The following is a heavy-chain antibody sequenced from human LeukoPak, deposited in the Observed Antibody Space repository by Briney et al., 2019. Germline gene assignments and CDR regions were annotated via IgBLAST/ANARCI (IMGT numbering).Heavy chain of an antibody. V-gene: IGHV4-61*02. CDR2: IYTSGST. D-gene: IGHD4-17*01. J-gene: IGHJ5*02. Sequence: SQTLSLTCTVSGGSIGSGSYYWSWIRQPAGKGLEWIGRIYTSGSTNYSPSLKSRVTISVDTSKNQFSLKLSSVTAAVTAVYYCARGVTTVTTIDWFDPWGQGTLVTVSS. CDR3: ARGVTTVTTIDWFDP. CDR1: GGSIGSGSYY.